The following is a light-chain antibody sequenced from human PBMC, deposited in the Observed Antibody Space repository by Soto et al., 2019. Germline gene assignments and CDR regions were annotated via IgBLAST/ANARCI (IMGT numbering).Light chain of an antibody. CDR2: GAS. CDR3: QQYNNWPPYT. CDR1: QNIYSN. J-gene: IGKJ2*01. V-gene: IGKV3-15*01. Sequence: IVMTQSPATLSVSPGERATLSCRASQNIYSNVAWYQQRPGQAPRLLIYGASTRATGIPARFSGSGSGTEFTLTISSLQSEDFAVYYCQQYNNWPPYTFGQGTKLEIK.